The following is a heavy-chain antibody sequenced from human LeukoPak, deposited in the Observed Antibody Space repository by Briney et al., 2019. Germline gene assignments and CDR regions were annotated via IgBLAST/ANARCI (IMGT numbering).Heavy chain of an antibody. CDR1: GYTFTGYY. CDR3: STNPRPYYYMDV. Sequence: ASVKVSCKASGYTFTGYYMHWVRQAPGQGLEWMGWINPNSGGTNYAQKFQGRVTMTRDTSISTAYMELSRLRSDDTAVYYCSTNPRPYYYMDVWGKGTTVTVSS. CDR2: INPNSGGT. V-gene: IGHV1-2*02. J-gene: IGHJ6*03.